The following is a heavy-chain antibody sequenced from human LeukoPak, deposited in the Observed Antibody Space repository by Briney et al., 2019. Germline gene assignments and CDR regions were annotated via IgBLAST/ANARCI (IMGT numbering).Heavy chain of an antibody. V-gene: IGHV3-21*01. Sequence: GGSLRLSCAASGFAFSTYSMIWVRQAPGKGLEWVSSISSSSSYIYYADSVKGRFTISRDNAKNSLYLQMNSLRAEDTAVYYCARALIGYYFDYWGQGTLVTVSS. CDR1: GFAFSTYS. CDR2: ISSSSSYI. D-gene: IGHD2-8*01. CDR3: ARALIGYYFDY. J-gene: IGHJ4*02.